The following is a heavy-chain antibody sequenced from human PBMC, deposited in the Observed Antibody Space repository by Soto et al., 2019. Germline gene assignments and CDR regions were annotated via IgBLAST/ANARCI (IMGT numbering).Heavy chain of an antibody. Sequence: EVQLVESGGGLVKPGGALRLSCAASGFTFSSYTMNWVRQAPGKGLEWVSSISSSSSYIYYADSVKGRFTISRDNPKNSLYLQMNSLRAEDTAVYYCATSTLGAYYYGMDVWGQGTTVTVSS. CDR1: GFTFSSYT. CDR2: ISSSSSYI. V-gene: IGHV3-21*01. CDR3: ATSTLGAYYYGMDV. J-gene: IGHJ6*02.